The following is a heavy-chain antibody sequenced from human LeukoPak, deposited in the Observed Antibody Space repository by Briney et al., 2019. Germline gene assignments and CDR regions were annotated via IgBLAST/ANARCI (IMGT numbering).Heavy chain of an antibody. J-gene: IGHJ4*02. CDR1: GYTFTGYY. CDR2: INPNSGDA. Sequence: ASVKVSCKASGYTFTGYYMFWVRQAPGQGLEWMGWINPNSGDANYAQKFQGRVTMTRDTSISTAYMELSRLRSDDTAVYYCARDQGYSSGWLGGNYFDYWGQGTLVTVSS. CDR3: ARDQGYSSGWLGGNYFDY. D-gene: IGHD6-19*01. V-gene: IGHV1-2*02.